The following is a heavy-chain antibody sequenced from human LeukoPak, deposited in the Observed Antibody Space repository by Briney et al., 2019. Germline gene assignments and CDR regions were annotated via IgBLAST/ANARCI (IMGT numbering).Heavy chain of an antibody. D-gene: IGHD6-13*01. CDR3: ARGGGSWYADY. CDR2: IHYSGST. Sequence: SETLSLTCSVSGGSISSYYWSCIRQPPEKGLEWIGYIHYSGSTSYNPSLKSRVTMSVDTSKNQFSLKVSSVTAADTAVYYCARGGGSWYADYWGQGILVTVSS. J-gene: IGHJ4*02. V-gene: IGHV4-59*01. CDR1: GGSISSYY.